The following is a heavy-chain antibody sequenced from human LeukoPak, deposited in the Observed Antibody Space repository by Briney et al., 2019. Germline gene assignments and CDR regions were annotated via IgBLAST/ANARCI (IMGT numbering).Heavy chain of an antibody. V-gene: IGHV1-46*01. J-gene: IGHJ4*02. D-gene: IGHD1-1*01. CDR3: ARDGQEYDTGFFDY. CDR2: INPSGGST. Sequence: ASVKVSCKASGYTFSSYHIHWVRQAPGQGLEWMGIINPSGGSTSYAQKFQGRVTMTRDTSTSTVHVELSSLRSEDTAVYYCARDGQEYDTGFFDYWGQGTLVTVPS. CDR1: GYTFSSYH.